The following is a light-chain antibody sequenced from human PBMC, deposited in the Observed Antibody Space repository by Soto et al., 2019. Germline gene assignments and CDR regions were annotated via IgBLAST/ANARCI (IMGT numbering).Light chain of an antibody. CDR3: QSYASSRSGHVV. CDR1: SSNLGAAYA. Sequence: QSVLTQPPSLSGSPGQRITISCTGTSSNLGAAYAVQWYQQLPGAAPKLLIYYNNKRPSGVPDRFSGSKSGTSAFLAITGLQADDEADYYCQSYASSRSGHVVFGGGTKLTVL. CDR2: YNN. V-gene: IGLV1-40*01. J-gene: IGLJ2*01.